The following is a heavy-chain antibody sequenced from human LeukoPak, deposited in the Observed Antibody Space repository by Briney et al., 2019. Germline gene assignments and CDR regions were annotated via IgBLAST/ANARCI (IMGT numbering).Heavy chain of an antibody. V-gene: IGHV3-7*01. Sequence: GGSLRLSCAASGFTFSSYWMSWVRGAPGKGLGWVANIKQDGSEKYYVDSVKGRFTISRDNAKNSLYLQMNSLRAEDTAVYYCASQKYDFWSGYLFDPWGQGTLVTVSS. CDR3: ASQKYDFWSGYLFDP. D-gene: IGHD3-3*01. J-gene: IGHJ5*02. CDR1: GFTFSSYW. CDR2: IKQDGSEK.